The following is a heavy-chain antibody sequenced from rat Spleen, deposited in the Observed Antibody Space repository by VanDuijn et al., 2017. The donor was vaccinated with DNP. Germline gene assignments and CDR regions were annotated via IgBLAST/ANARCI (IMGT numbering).Heavy chain of an antibody. CDR2: ISYDGGIT. Sequence: EVQLVESGGGLVQPGRSLKLSCAASGFTFSNYYMAWVRQAPTKGLEWVAYISYDGGITYYEDSVKGRFTISRDNGKSTLYLQMNSLRSEDTATYYCASLNNYNWFAYWGPGTMVTVSS. CDR1: GFTFSNYY. V-gene: IGHV5-22*01. CDR3: ASLNNYNWFAY. D-gene: IGHD1-10*01. J-gene: IGHJ1*01.